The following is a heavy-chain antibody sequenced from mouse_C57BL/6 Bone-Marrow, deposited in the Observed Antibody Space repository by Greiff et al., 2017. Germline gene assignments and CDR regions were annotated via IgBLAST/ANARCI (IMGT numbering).Heavy chain of an antibody. CDR1: GYTFTGYW. CDR3: ARNYDETWFAY. D-gene: IGHD2-4*01. CDR2: ILPGSGST. V-gene: IGHV1-9*01. J-gene: IGHJ3*01. Sequence: VQLQQSGAELMKPGASVKLSCKATGYTFTGYWIEWVKQRPGHGLEWIGEILPGSGSTNNNEKFKGKATFTADTSSNTAYMQLSSLTTEDSAIYYCARNYDETWFAYWGQGTLVTVSA.